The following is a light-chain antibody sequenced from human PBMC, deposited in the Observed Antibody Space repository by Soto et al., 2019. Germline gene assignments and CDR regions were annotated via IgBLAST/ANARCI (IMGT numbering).Light chain of an antibody. CDR3: SSYIPRITDWA. CDR1: SSDVGGYNL. V-gene: IGLV2-14*03. J-gene: IGLJ3*02. CDR2: EVT. Sequence: QSALTQPASVSGSPGQSITISRTGTSSDVGGYNLVSWYQQHPGEAPKLMIYEVTNRPSGVSNRFSGSKSGNTASLTISGLQAEDEADYYCSSYIPRITDWAFGGGTKLTVL.